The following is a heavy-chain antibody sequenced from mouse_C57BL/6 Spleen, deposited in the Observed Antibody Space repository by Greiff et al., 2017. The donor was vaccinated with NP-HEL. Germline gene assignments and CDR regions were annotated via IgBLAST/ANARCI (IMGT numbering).Heavy chain of an antibody. CDR3: ARSRTTVALDY. J-gene: IGHJ2*01. V-gene: IGHV1-26*01. Sequence: VQLQQSGPELVKPGASVKISCKASGYTFTDYYMNWVKQSHGKSLEWIGDINPNNGGTSYNQKFKGKATLTVDKSSSTAYMELRSLTSEDSAVYYCARSRTTVALDYWGQGTTLTVSS. CDR1: GYTFTDYY. CDR2: INPNNGGT. D-gene: IGHD1-1*01.